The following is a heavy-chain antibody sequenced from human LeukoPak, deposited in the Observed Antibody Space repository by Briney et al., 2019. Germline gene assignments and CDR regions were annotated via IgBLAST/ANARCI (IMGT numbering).Heavy chain of an antibody. D-gene: IGHD5-18*01. CDR3: ARTRGRGYSYGYDDY. Sequence: GGSLRLSCAASGFTFSSYWMSWVRQAPGKGLEWVSSISSSSSYIYYADSVKGRFTISRDNAKNSLYLQMNSLRAEDTAVYYCARTRGRGYSYGYDDYWGQGTLVTVSS. V-gene: IGHV3-21*01. CDR2: ISSSSSYI. J-gene: IGHJ4*02. CDR1: GFTFSSYW.